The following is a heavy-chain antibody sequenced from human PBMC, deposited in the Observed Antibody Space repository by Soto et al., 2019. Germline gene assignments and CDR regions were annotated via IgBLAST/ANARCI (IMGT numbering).Heavy chain of an antibody. J-gene: IGHJ5*02. Sequence: GGPLRLSCAASGFTFSDYYMSWIRQAPGKGLEWVSYISSSGSTIYYADSVKGRFTISRDNAKNSLYLQMNSLRAEDTAVYYCARVRYYSSGSSINWFDPWGKGSLVTVSS. D-gene: IGHD3-10*01. CDR1: GFTFSDYY. V-gene: IGHV3-11*01. CDR2: ISSSGSTI. CDR3: ARVRYYSSGSSINWFDP.